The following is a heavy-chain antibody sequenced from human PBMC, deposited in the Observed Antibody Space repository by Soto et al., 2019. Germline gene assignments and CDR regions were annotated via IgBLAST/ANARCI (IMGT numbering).Heavy chain of an antibody. Sequence: QVQLRESGPGLVKPSQTLSLTCTVSGDSISSGDYYWSWIRQPPGKGLEWIGCIYYSGNTYSNPSLKRRFRISVDTSKNQFSRQLSSVTVADTAVYYWAREFKRYSSPPGPLAYWGLGTLVTVSS. CDR1: GDSISSGDYY. V-gene: IGHV4-30-4*01. D-gene: IGHD6-13*01. J-gene: IGHJ4*02. CDR2: IYYSGNT. CDR3: AREFKRYSSPPGPLAY.